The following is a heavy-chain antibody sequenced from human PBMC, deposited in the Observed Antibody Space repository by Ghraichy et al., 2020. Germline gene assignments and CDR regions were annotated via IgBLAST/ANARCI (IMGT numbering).Heavy chain of an antibody. J-gene: IGHJ4*02. CDR3: ARGEEITMVRGFDY. Sequence: GGSLRLSCAASGFTFSSYGMHWVRQAPGKGPEWVAVIWYDGSNKYYADSVKGRFTISRDNSKNTLYLQMNSLRAEDTAVYYCARGEEITMVRGFDYWGQGTLVTVSS. CDR1: GFTFSSYG. V-gene: IGHV3-33*08. CDR2: IWYDGSNK. D-gene: IGHD3-10*01.